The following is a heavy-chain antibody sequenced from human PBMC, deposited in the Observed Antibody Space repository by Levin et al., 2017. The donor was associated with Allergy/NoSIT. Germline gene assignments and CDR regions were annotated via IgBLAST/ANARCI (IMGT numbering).Heavy chain of an antibody. CDR1: GFTFSNFG. CDR2: ISSSSSYI. D-gene: IGHD5-12*01. CDR3: ARDRYDYHFHY. Sequence: PGGSLRLSCAASGFTFSNFGMNWVRQAPGKGLEWVSSISSSSSYIYYADSVKGRFTISRENAKNSLYLQMNSLRAEDTAVYYCARDRYDYHFHYWGQGTLVTVSS. J-gene: IGHJ4*02. V-gene: IGHV3-21*01.